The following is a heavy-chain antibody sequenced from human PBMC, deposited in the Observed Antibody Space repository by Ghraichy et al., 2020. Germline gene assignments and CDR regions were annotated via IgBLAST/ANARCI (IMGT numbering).Heavy chain of an antibody. CDR2: IYYSGNT. D-gene: IGHD3-3*01. CDR3: ARNLDFCSGYYIDY. J-gene: IGHJ4*02. CDR1: GGSISYSNYY. V-gene: IGHV4-39*01. Sequence: SETLSLTCTVSGGSISYSNYYWGWIRQPPGKGLEWIGSIYYSGNTYHNPSLKSRVIISLNTSKNQFSLKLRSVTAADTALYYCARNLDFCSGYYIDYWGQGTLVTVSS.